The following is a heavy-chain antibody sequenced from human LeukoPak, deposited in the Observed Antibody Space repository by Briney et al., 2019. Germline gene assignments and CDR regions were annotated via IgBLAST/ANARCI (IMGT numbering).Heavy chain of an antibody. CDR1: GFTVSNNY. V-gene: IGHV3-66*01. J-gene: IGHJ3*02. Sequence: GGSLRLSCAVSGFTVSNNYMSWVRQAPGKGLEWVSIIYSSGSTKYADSVKGRFTISRDNTKNTLHLQMDSLRAEDTAVYYCARAITMKVVASDAFDIWGQGTMVTVSS. CDR3: ARAITMKVVASDAFDI. D-gene: IGHD3-22*01. CDR2: IYSSGST.